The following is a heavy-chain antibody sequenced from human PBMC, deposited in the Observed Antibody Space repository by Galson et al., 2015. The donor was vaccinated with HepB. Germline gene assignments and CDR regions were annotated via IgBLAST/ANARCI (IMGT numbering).Heavy chain of an antibody. CDR1: GYTFSNYN. D-gene: IGHD3-22*01. CDR2: ISAYNGNT. CDR3: ARFFYYYDSSVYSWFDP. Sequence: SVKVSCKASGYTFSNYNIAWVRQAPGQGLEWMGRISAYNGNTNYAQKLQGRVTVTTDTSTSTAYMELRSLRSDDTAVYFCARFFYYYDSSVYSWFDPWGQGTLVTVSS. V-gene: IGHV1-18*04. J-gene: IGHJ5*02.